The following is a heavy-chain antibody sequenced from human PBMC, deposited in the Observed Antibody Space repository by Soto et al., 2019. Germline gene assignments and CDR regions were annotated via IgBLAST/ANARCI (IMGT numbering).Heavy chain of an antibody. D-gene: IGHD3-3*01. CDR3: AKTYYDFWSDIYFDY. CDR1: GGSISSSSYY. V-gene: IGHV4-39*01. Sequence: QLQLQESGPGLVKPSETLSLTCTVSGGSISSSSYYWGWIRQPPGKGLEWIGSIYYSGSTYYNPFLKSRVTISVDTSKNQFSLKLSSVTAADTAVYYCAKTYYDFWSDIYFDYWGQGTLVTVSS. CDR2: IYYSGST. J-gene: IGHJ4*02.